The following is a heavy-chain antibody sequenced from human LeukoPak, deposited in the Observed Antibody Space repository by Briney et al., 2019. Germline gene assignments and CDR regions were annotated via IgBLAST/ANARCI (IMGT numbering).Heavy chain of an antibody. CDR3: ARDADCSSTSCYVYFGDY. CDR1: GYTFTDYY. CDR2: INPDSGVT. V-gene: IGHV1-2*02. Sequence: ASVKVSCKASGYTFTDYYMHWVRQASGQGLEYMGWINPDSGVTHYAQNFHGRVTMSTDTSISTAYLELSGLRSDDTAVYYCARDADCSSTSCYVYFGDYWGQGTLVTVSS. J-gene: IGHJ4*02. D-gene: IGHD2-2*01.